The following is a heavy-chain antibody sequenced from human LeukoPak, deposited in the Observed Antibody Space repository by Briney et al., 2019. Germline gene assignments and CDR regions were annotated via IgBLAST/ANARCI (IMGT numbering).Heavy chain of an antibody. CDR2: KQHGGST. V-gene: IGHV4-59*01. CDR3: AFTDSHMDV. J-gene: IGHJ6*02. Sequence: SETLSLTCTVSGGSINSYSWSWLRRPPGKGLEWIAYKQHGGSTNYNSSLRSRLTISGDTSKNQIFLKLNSATAADTAVYYCAFTDSHMDVWGQGTTVIVSS. CDR1: GGSINSYS. D-gene: IGHD3-16*01.